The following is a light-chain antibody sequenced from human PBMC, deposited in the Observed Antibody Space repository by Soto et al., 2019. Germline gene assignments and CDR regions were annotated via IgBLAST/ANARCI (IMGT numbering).Light chain of an antibody. CDR1: QSISNY. V-gene: IGKV1-5*01. CDR2: DAS. J-gene: IGKJ1*01. CDR3: QHYNSYLRT. Sequence: DIQMTQSPSTLSASVGDRVTITCRASQSISNYLAWYQQKPGKAPKLLIYDASSLKSGVSSRFSLSGSGTEFTLAINSLQASDFAMSYCQHYNSYLRTFGQGTNV.